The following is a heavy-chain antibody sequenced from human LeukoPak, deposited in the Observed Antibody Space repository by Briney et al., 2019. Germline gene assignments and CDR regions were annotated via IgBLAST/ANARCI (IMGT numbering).Heavy chain of an antibody. V-gene: IGHV5-51*01. CDR3: ARHECGSTSCHSIDY. Sequence: KVGESLKISCKGSGYSFTNNWIAWVRQLPGRGLELMGIIHPPDSETRYSPSFQGQVTISVDKSINTAYLQWSSLKASDTAMYYCARHECGSTSCHSIDYWGPGALVTVSS. D-gene: IGHD2-2*01. CDR2: IHPPDSET. CDR1: GYSFTNNW. J-gene: IGHJ4*02.